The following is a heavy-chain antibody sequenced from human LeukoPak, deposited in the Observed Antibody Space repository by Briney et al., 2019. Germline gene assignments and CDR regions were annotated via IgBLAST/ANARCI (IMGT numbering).Heavy chain of an antibody. CDR3: ARGGSSWIYYYYYMDV. Sequence: SETLPLTCTVSGGSISSYYWSWIRQPPGKGLEGIGYIYYSGSTNHNPSLTSRGTISVDSSKTQFSLKLSSVTAADTAVYYCARGGSSWIYYYYYMDVWGKGTTVTVSS. CDR2: IYYSGST. CDR1: GGSISSYY. V-gene: IGHV4-59*01. J-gene: IGHJ6*03. D-gene: IGHD6-13*01.